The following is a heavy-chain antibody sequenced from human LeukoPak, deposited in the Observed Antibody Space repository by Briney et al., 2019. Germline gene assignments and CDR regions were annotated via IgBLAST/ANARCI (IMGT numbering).Heavy chain of an antibody. D-gene: IGHD3-16*02. CDR2: FDPEDGET. V-gene: IGHV1-24*01. Sequence: ASVKVSCKVSGYTLTELSMHCVRQAPGKGLEWMGGFDPEDGETIYAQKFQGRVTMTEDTSTDTAYMELSSLRSEDTAVYYCATVSGYDYVWGSYRYAFDIWGQGTMVTVSS. J-gene: IGHJ3*02. CDR1: GYTLTELS. CDR3: ATVSGYDYVWGSYRYAFDI.